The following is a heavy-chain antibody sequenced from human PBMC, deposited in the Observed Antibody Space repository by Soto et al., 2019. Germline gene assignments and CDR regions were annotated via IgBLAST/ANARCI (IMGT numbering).Heavy chain of an antibody. CDR2: ISFDGSRK. CDR3: TKVDV. V-gene: IGHV3-30-3*01. Sequence: QVQVVESGGDVVQPGRSLKLSCVGSGFTFISYDMHWVRQAPGKGLEWVGFISFDGSRKHYADSVEGRFTISRDNSKSTCYLEMNGRRPEDTAVYFCTKVDVWGPGTAVTVSS. CDR1: GFTFISYD. J-gene: IGHJ6*01.